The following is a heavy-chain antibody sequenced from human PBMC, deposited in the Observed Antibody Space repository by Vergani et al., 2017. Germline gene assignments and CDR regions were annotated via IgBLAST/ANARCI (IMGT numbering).Heavy chain of an antibody. J-gene: IGHJ5*02. D-gene: IGHD3-10*01. Sequence: QVQLQQWGAGLLKPSETLSLTCAVYVGSFSGYYWSWIRQPPGKGLEWIGEINHSGSTNYNPSLKSRVTISVDTSKNQFSLKLSSVTAADTAVYYCARGRMLWFGELFPWFDPWGQGTLVTVSS. V-gene: IGHV4-34*01. CDR3: ARGRMLWFGELFPWFDP. CDR2: INHSGST. CDR1: VGSFSGYY.